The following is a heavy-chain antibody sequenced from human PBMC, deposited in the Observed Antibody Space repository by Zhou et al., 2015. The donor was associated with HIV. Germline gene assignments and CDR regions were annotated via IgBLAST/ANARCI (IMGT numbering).Heavy chain of an antibody. Sequence: QVQLVQSGAEVKTPGASVNVSCNASGYTFKSYYIHWVRQAPGQGLEWVGRVNPSGGGTSLAQKFQGRVTLTRDTSTSTVYMELSSLRSEDTAMYYCARDGVPGTYYFDHWGQGTLVTVSS. D-gene: IGHD1-26*01. CDR3: ARDGVPGTYYFDH. V-gene: IGHV1-46*02. CDR2: VNPSGGGT. J-gene: IGHJ4*02. CDR1: GYTFKSYY.